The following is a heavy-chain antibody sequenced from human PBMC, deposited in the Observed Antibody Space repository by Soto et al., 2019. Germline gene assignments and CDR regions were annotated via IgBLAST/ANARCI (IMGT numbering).Heavy chain of an antibody. D-gene: IGHD3-3*01. CDR2: ISGSGGST. V-gene: IGHV3-23*01. CDR3: AKVSRTDDFWSGYYSAPSTRRSYFDY. J-gene: IGHJ4*02. CDR1: GFAFSSYA. Sequence: PGGSLRLSCAASGFAFSSYAMSWVRQAPGKGLEWVSAISGSGGSTYYADSVKGRFTISRDNSKNTLYLQMNSLRAEDTAVYYCAKVSRTDDFWSGYYSAPSTRRSYFDYWGQGTLVTVSS.